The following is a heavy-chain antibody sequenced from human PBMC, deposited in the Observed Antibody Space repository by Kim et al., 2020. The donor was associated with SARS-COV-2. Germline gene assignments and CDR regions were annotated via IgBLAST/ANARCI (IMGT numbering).Heavy chain of an antibody. CDR2: ISDTGDGT. CDR1: GFTFSSYA. CDR3: AKVTWDGLDDY. J-gene: IGHJ4*02. V-gene: IGHV3-23*01. Sequence: GGSLRLSCAASGFTFSSYAMSWVRQAPGKGLEWVSAISDTGDGTYYADSVKGRFTISRDNSKNTLYLQMNSLRAEDTAIYYCAKVTWDGLDDYWGQGTLVPAPS. D-gene: IGHD1-1*01.